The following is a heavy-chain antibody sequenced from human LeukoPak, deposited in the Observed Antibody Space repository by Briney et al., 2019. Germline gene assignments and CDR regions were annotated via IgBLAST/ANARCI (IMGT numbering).Heavy chain of an antibody. CDR3: ARDRGKSWYFDS. CDR1: GGSISSYY. D-gene: IGHD3-10*01. J-gene: IGHJ4*02. Sequence: SETLSLTCTVSGGSISSYYWSWIRQPAGKGMEWIGRIYPSGSTNYNPSLESRVTMSVDTSKNQFSLKLSSVTAADTAVYYCARDRGKSWYFDSWGQGTLVTVSS. V-gene: IGHV4-4*07. CDR2: IYPSGST.